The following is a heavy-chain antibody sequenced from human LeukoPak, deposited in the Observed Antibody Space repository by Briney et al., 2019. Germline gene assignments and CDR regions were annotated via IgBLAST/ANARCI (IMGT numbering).Heavy chain of an antibody. Sequence: GGSLRLSCAASGFSFSSYWMHWVRQAPGKGLAWVSRINIDGSTTTYADSVKGRFTISRDNAKNTVYMQMNSLRIEDTAVYYCARGNWEPLGDYWGQGTLVTVSS. J-gene: IGHJ4*02. CDR1: GFSFSSYW. D-gene: IGHD1-26*01. CDR2: INIDGSTT. V-gene: IGHV3-74*01. CDR3: ARGNWEPLGDY.